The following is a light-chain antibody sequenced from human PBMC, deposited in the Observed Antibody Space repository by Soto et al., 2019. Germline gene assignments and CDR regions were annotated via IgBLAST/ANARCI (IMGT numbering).Light chain of an antibody. Sequence: DIQMTQSPSSLSASVGDRVTITCRASQSISSYLNWYQQKPGKAPKLLMYTASSLQSGVPSRFSGSGSEKDFTRTISSLQPEDFATYRFQQTYTTPHTFGEGTK. J-gene: IGKJ2*01. V-gene: IGKV1-39*01. CDR3: QQTYTTPHT. CDR2: TAS. CDR1: QSISSY.